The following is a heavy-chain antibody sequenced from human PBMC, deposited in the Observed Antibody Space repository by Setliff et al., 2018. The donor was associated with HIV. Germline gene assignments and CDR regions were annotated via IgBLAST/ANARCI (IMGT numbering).Heavy chain of an antibody. CDR3: TTGIMITFGGVIVIPGDYYYMDV. D-gene: IGHD3-16*02. CDR1: GFTFNNAW. V-gene: IGHV3-15*01. CDR2: IKSKTDGGTT. Sequence: GGSLRLSCAASGFTFNNAWMSWVRQAPGKGLEWVGRIKSKTDGGTTDYAAPVKGRFTISRDDSKNTLYLQMSSLKTEDTAVYYCTTGIMITFGGVIVIPGDYYYMDVWGKGTTVTVSS. J-gene: IGHJ6*03.